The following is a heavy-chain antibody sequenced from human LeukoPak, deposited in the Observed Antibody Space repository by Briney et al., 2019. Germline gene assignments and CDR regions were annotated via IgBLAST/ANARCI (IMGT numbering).Heavy chain of an antibody. Sequence: SETLSLTCTVSPYSITFGYYWCWIRQPPGRGLGWIGAVYHGGSTSYNPSLRSRVTIAVDTSNNQFSLKLNSVTAADTAVSYCARARLPFESAYGDYAFDYWGQGTLVTVSS. V-gene: IGHV4-38-2*02. CDR3: ARARLPFESAYGDYAFDY. CDR1: PYSITFGYY. J-gene: IGHJ4*02. D-gene: IGHD4-17*01. CDR2: VYHGGST.